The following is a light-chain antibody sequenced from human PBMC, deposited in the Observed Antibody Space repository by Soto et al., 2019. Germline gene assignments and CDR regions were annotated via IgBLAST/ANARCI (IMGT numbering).Light chain of an antibody. CDR3: RRYDNLPLT. CDR2: DAS. CDR1: QDISNY. J-gene: IGKJ4*01. V-gene: IGKV1-33*01. Sequence: DIQMTQSPSSLSASVGDRVTITCQASQDISNYLNWYQQKPGKAPKLLIYDASNLETGVPSRFSGSGSGTDFTFTISSLQPEDIATYYCRRYDNLPLTFGGGTKGDIK.